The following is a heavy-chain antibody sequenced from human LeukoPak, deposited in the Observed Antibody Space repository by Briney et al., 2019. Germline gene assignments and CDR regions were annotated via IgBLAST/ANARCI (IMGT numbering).Heavy chain of an antibody. CDR2: IYPGESDT. CDR3: ARRDGYCSSTSCYADYYYGMDV. CDR1: GYSFTSYW. D-gene: IGHD2-2*01. Sequence: GESLKISCKGSGYSFTSYWIGWVRQMPGKGLEWMGIIYPGESDTRYSPSFQGQVTISADKSISTAYLQWSSLKASDTAMYYCARRDGYCSSTSCYADYYYGMDVWGQGTTVTVSS. V-gene: IGHV5-51*01. J-gene: IGHJ6*02.